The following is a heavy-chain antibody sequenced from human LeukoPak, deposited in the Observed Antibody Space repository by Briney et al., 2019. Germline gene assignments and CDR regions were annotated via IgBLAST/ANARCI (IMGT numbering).Heavy chain of an antibody. J-gene: IGHJ4*02. Sequence: QPGGSLRLSCAASGFTVSNNYMRWVRQAPGKGLEWVSLIYSGGATFYADAVKGRLTISRDGSKNTLYLQMNSLRAEDTAVYYCARDPPAVAANTYGWGQGTLVTVSS. CDR1: GFTVSNNY. V-gene: IGHV3-66*01. D-gene: IGHD6-6*01. CDR2: IYSGGAT. CDR3: ARDPPAVAANTYG.